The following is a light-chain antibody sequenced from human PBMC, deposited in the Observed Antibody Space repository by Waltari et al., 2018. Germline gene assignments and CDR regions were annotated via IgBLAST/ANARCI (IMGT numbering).Light chain of an antibody. CDR1: QRIKNN. Sequence: ETVMTQSPATLSVYPGERATLSCRASQRIKNNLAWYQQKGGQAPRLLLFDASTRATGISARFSGSGYGKEVTLTISSLQSEDFAVYYCQQYDNWPLTFGQGTRLDIK. CDR3: QQYDNWPLT. J-gene: IGKJ5*01. V-gene: IGKV3-15*01. CDR2: DAS.